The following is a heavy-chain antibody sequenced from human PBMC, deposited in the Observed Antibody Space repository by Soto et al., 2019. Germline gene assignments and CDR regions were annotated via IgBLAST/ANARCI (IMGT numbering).Heavy chain of an antibody. V-gene: IGHV1-69*01. Sequence: QVQLVQSGADVKKPGSSVKVSCKTSGGSFGSSAISWVRQAPAQGLEWMGEIIPVFDKANYAQNFQGRLTMTADELTGTVFMELSSLRAEDTAVYFCARLRRDWGDAFELWGLGTVVTVSA. D-gene: IGHD3-16*01. J-gene: IGHJ3*01. CDR1: GGSFGSSA. CDR3: ARLRRDWGDAFEL. CDR2: IIPVFDKA.